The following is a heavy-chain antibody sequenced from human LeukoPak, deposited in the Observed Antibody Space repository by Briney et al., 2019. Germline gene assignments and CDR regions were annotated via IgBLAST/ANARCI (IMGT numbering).Heavy chain of an antibody. CDR1: GFTVSSSP. D-gene: IGHD1-26*01. CDR3: VRLMGSGWFDP. CDR2: IYSGGNT. Sequence: TGGSLRLSCAASGFTVSSSPINWVRQAPGRGLEWVSVIYSGGNTFYADSVKGRFTISRHNSENTLYLQMNSLSADDTAVYYCVRLMGSGWFDPGGQGTLVTVFS. V-gene: IGHV3-53*04. J-gene: IGHJ5*02.